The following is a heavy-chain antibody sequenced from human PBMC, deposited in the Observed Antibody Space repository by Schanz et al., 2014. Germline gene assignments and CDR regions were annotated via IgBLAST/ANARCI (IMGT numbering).Heavy chain of an antibody. D-gene: IGHD2-2*01. CDR1: GFTVSSNY. J-gene: IGHJ3*02. V-gene: IGHV3-53*01. CDR2: IYSDGRT. CDR3: AKRCRSTSCSHGAFDI. Sequence: EVQLVESGGGLIQPGGSLRLSCVASGFTVSSNYMSWVRQAPGKGLEWVSVIYSDGRTYYGDSVKGRFTISRDNSKNTPYLQMNSLRDEDTAMYYCAKRCRSTSCSHGAFDIWGQGTMVTVSS.